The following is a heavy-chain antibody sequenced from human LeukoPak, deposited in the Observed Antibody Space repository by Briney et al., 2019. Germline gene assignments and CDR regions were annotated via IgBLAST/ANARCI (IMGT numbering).Heavy chain of an antibody. Sequence: SETLSLTCTVSGGSISSYYWSWIRQPPGKGLEWIGYIYYSGSTNYNPSLKGRVTISVDTSKNQFSLKLSSVTAADTAVYYCARRLASDAFDIWGQGTMVTVSS. J-gene: IGHJ3*02. CDR2: IYYSGST. CDR1: GGSISSYY. V-gene: IGHV4-59*08. D-gene: IGHD3-3*02. CDR3: ARRLASDAFDI.